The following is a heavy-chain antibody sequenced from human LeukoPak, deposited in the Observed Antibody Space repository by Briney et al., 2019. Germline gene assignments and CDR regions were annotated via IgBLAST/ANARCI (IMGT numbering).Heavy chain of an antibody. CDR2: ISGSGGST. V-gene: IGHV3-23*01. CDR1: GFTFSSYA. CDR3: ARGLPNYYGMDV. Sequence: GGTLRLSCAASGFTFSSYAMSWVRQAPGKGLEWVSAISGSGGSTYYADSVKGRFTISRDNAKNTVYLQMNSLRTEDTAVYYCARGLPNYYGMDVWGQGTTVTVS. J-gene: IGHJ6*02.